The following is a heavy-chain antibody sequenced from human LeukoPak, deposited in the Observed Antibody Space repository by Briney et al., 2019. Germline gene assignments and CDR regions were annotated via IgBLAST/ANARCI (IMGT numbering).Heavy chain of an antibody. V-gene: IGHV1-46*01. CDR3: ARGTGIAAAVTSLFQY. J-gene: IGHJ1*01. D-gene: IGHD6-13*01. CDR1: GYTFTSYY. CDR2: INPSGGTT. Sequence: GASVKVSCKASGYTFTSYYMHWVRQAPGQGLEWMGVINPSGGTTSYAQKFQGRVAMTRDTSTSTVYVEPSSLRSEDTAMYYCARGTGIAAAVTSLFQYWGQGTLVTVSS.